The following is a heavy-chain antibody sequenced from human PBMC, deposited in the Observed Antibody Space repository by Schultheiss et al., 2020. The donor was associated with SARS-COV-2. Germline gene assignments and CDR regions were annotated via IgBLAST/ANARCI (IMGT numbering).Heavy chain of an antibody. CDR1: GFTFSSYA. V-gene: IGHV3-48*01. CDR2: ISSSSSTI. CDR3: ASNAYYDFWSGHGDY. Sequence: GGSLRLSCAASGFTFSSYAMSWVRQAPGKGLEWVSSISSSSSTIYYADSVKGRFTISRDNAKNSLYLQMNSLRAEDTAVYYCASNAYYDFWSGHGDYWGQGTLVTVAS. J-gene: IGHJ4*02. D-gene: IGHD3-3*01.